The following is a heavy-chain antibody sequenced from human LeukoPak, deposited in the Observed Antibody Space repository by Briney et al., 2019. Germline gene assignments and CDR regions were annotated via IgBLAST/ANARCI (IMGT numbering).Heavy chain of an antibody. CDR1: AYTFTGYY. V-gene: IGHV1-2*02. CDR3: ARRSRNGLDAFDI. CDR2: IDPNNGDT. Sequence: ASVKVSCKASAYTFTGYYLQWVRQAPGQGPDWMGWIDPNNGDTEYAQKFQGRVTMTRVRSISTAYMELSRLTSDDTAVYYCARRSRNGLDAFDIWGQGTMVTVSS. D-gene: IGHD2-8*01. J-gene: IGHJ3*02.